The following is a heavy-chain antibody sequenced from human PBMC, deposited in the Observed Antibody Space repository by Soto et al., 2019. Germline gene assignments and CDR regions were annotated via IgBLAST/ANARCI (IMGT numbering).Heavy chain of an antibody. Sequence: EVQLLESGGGLVQPGESLRLSCAASGFTFSSYAMTWVRQAPGKGLEWVSSISGSGDYTYFADSVKGRFTSSRDNSKDTLYRRMSSLRVEGTAIYYGAKASRREPEGWFDPWGQGTLVTVSS. D-gene: IGHD1-26*01. J-gene: IGHJ5*02. V-gene: IGHV3-23*01. CDR2: ISGSGDYT. CDR3: AKASRREPEGWFDP. CDR1: GFTFSSYA.